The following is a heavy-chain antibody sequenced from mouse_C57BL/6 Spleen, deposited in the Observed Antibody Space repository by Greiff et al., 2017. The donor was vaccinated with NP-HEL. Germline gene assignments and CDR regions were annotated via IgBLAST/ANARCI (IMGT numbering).Heavy chain of an antibody. J-gene: IGHJ2*01. CDR1: GFTFSDYG. D-gene: IGHD1-1*01. CDR2: ISSGSSTI. Sequence: EVKVVESGGGLVKPGGSLKLSCAASGFTFSDYGMHWVRQAPEKGLEWVAYISSGSSTIYYADTVKGRFTISRDNAKNTLFLQMTSLRSEDTAMYYCARGYYYGSSYHFDYWGQGTTLTVSS. CDR3: ARGYYYGSSYHFDY. V-gene: IGHV5-17*01.